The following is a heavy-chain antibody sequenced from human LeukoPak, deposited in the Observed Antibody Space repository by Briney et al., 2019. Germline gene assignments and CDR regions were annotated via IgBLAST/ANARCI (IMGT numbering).Heavy chain of an antibody. CDR3: AELGITMIGGV. CDR1: GLSFSSYE. D-gene: IGHD3-10*02. Sequence: PGGSLRLSCEVSGLSFSSYEMNWVRQAPGKGLEWVSYISSSGSTIYYADSVKGRFTISRDNAKNSLYLQMNSLRAEDTAVYYCAELGITMIGGVWGKGTTVTISS. J-gene: IGHJ6*04. CDR2: ISSSGSTI. V-gene: IGHV3-48*03.